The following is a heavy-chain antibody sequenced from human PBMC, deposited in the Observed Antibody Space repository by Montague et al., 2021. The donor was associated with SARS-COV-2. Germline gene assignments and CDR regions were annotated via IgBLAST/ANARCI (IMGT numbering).Heavy chain of an antibody. CDR3: ARDMGIGYSYGQYYYYGMDV. D-gene: IGHD5-18*01. J-gene: IGHJ6*02. CDR1: GFIFSSYW. CDR2: IKQDGSEK. V-gene: IGHV3-7*01. Sequence: SLRLSCAASGFIFSSYWMSWVRQAPGKGLEWVANIKQDGSEKYYVDSVKGRVTISRDNAKNSLYLQMNSLRAEDTAVYYCARDMGIGYSYGQYYYYGMDVWGQGTTVTVSS.